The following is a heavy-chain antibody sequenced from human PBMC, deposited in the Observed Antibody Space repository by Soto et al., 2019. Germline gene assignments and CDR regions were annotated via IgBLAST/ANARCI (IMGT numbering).Heavy chain of an antibody. V-gene: IGHV1-8*01. CDR1: GYTFTSYD. J-gene: IGHJ6*03. D-gene: IGHD2-15*01. Sequence: ASVKVSCKASGYTFTSYDINWVRQATGQGLEWMGWMNPNSGNTGYAQKFQGRVTMTRNTSISTAYMELSSLRSEDTAVYYCARSLPRSYYYYYYMDVWGKGTTVTVSS. CDR2: MNPNSGNT. CDR3: ARSLPRSYYYYYYMDV.